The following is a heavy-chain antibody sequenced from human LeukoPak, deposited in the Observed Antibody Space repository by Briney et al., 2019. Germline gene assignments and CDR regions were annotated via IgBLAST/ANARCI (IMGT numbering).Heavy chain of an antibody. CDR1: GGTISGYY. CDR3: ARDRDGMGV. J-gene: IGHJ6*02. V-gene: IGHV4-59*01. CDR2: IYYSGGT. Sequence: SETLSLTCTVSGGTISGYYCNWVRQPTGKGLEWISYIYYSGGTNYHPSLKSRVTISGDKSKNPFSLKLSSVTAADTAVYYCARDRDGMGVWGQGTTVTVSS.